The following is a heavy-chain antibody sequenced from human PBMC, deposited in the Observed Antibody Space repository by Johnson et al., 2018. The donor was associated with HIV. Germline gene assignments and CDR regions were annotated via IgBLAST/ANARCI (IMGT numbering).Heavy chain of an antibody. D-gene: IGHD6-19*01. CDR2: IKSKTDGGTT. CDR1: GFTFSNAW. V-gene: IGHV3-15*01. J-gene: IGHJ3*02. Sequence: VQLVESGGGLVKPVGSLRLSCAASGFTFSNAWMSWVRQAPGKGLEWVGRIKSKTDGGTTDYAAPVKGRFTISRDDSKNTLYLQMNSLKTEDTAVYYCTTVTKFPYSSGWDYDAFDIWGQGTIVTVSS. CDR3: TTVTKFPYSSGWDYDAFDI.